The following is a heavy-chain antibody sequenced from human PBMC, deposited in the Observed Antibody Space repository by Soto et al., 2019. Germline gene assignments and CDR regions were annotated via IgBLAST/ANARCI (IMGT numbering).Heavy chain of an antibody. D-gene: IGHD1-26*01. Sequence: QVQLVESGGGVVQPGGSLTLSCAASGFTFSTYAMHWVRQAPGKGLEWVAVISYDGNRKYYADSVKGRFTISRDVSKNTLYLQMNGLRAGDTAVYYCARDTSGSNPGTLDYWGQGTMVTVSS. CDR1: GFTFSTYA. V-gene: IGHV3-30-3*01. J-gene: IGHJ4*02. CDR2: ISYDGNRK. CDR3: ARDTSGSNPGTLDY.